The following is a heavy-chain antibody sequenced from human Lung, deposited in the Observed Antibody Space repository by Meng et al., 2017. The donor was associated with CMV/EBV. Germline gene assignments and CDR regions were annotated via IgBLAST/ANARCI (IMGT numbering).Heavy chain of an antibody. D-gene: IGHD5-12*01. CDR2: IHYSGTT. J-gene: IGHJ4*02. V-gene: IGHV4-30-4*01. CDR3: ARDSPGGYGYFDS. CDR1: HGFTTRDDYY. Sequence: QGKPQGSAPGLVKPSQTLSTTCPVSHGFTTRDDYYWSWIRQPPGKGLEWIGYIHYSGTTYYNPSLKSRIAISLDTSKNQFSLNLNSVTAADAAVYYCARDSPGGYGYFDSWGQGTLVTVSS.